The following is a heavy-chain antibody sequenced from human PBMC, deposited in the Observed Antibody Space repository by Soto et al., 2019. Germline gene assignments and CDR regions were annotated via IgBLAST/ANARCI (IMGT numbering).Heavy chain of an antibody. D-gene: IGHD2-15*01. J-gene: IGHJ5*02. CDR3: AGQYCSGGSCYPQYNWFDP. Sequence: SETLSLTCTVSGGSISSSSYYWGWIRQPPGKGLEWIGSIYYSGSTYYNPSLKSRVTISVDTSKNQFSLKLSSVTAADTAVYYCAGQYCSGGSCYPQYNWFDPWGQGTLVTVSS. CDR2: IYYSGST. CDR1: GGSISSSSYY. V-gene: IGHV4-39*01.